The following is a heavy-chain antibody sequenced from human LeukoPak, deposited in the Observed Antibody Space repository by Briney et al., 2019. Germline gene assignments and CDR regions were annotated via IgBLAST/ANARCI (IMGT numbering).Heavy chain of an antibody. V-gene: IGHV3-23*01. CDR2: ISGSGGST. D-gene: IGHD2-2*02. Sequence: GGSLRLSCAASGFTFSSYAMSWVRQAPGKGLEWVSAISGSGGSTYYADYVKGRFTISRDNSKNTLYLQMNSLRAEDTAVYYCAKGEYQLLYGDYWGQGTLVTVSS. CDR1: GFTFSSYA. CDR3: AKGEYQLLYGDY. J-gene: IGHJ4*02.